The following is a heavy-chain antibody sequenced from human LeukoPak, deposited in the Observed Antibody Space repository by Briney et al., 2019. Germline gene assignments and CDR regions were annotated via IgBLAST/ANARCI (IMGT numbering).Heavy chain of an antibody. CDR3: ARAYGEYSSDY. Sequence: PSETLSLTCTVSGGSIRSSYYYWGWIRQPPGKGLEWIGYIYYSGSTNYNPSLKRRVTISVDTSKNQFSLKLSSVTAADTAVYYCARAYGEYSSDYWGQGTLVTVSS. CDR1: GGSIRSSYYY. J-gene: IGHJ4*02. CDR2: IYYSGST. D-gene: IGHD6-6*01. V-gene: IGHV4-61*05.